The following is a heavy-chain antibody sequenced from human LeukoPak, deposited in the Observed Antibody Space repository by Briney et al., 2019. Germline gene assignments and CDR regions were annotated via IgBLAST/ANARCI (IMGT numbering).Heavy chain of an antibody. CDR3: ASGPGSSWYGPQTTIDY. CDR1: GFTFSSYW. CDR2: IKQDGSEK. Sequence: GGSLRLSCAASGFTFSSYWMSWVRQAPGKGLEWVANIKQDGSEKYYVDSVKGRFTISRDNAKNSLYLQMNSLRAEDTAVYYCASGPGSSWYGPQTTIDYWGQGTLVTVSS. V-gene: IGHV3-7*01. D-gene: IGHD6-13*01. J-gene: IGHJ4*02.